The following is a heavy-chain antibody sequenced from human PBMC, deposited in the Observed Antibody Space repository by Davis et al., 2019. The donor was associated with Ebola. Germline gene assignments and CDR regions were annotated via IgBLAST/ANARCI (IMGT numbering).Heavy chain of an antibody. CDR2: IYRDGRT. D-gene: IGHD1-26*01. CDR3: AKDTSNIWFDI. V-gene: IGHV3-53*01. J-gene: IGHJ3*02. CDR1: GFIVSDKY. Sequence: ESLKISCAASGFIVSDKYISWVRQAPGKGLEWVSVIYRDGRTYHADSVKGRFTISRDNSKNTLYLQMNGLRVEDTAIYYCAKDTSNIWFDIWGQGTNVTVSS.